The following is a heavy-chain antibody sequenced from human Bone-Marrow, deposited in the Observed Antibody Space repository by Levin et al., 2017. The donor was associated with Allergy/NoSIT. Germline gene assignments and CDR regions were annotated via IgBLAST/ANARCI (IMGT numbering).Heavy chain of an antibody. D-gene: IGHD3-9*01. CDR1: GFTFEDYG. J-gene: IGHJ4*02. CDR3: AKAEDFDILTRYYLRS. Sequence: GGSLRLSCTVSGFTFEDYGMSWVRQSPGKGLEWVSGISGSGVGTYYADSLKDRVTVSRDHSNNMLYLEMKSLRVEDTAVYFCAKAEDFDILTRYYLRSWGQGTRVTVSS. V-gene: IGHV3-23*01. CDR2: ISGSGVGT.